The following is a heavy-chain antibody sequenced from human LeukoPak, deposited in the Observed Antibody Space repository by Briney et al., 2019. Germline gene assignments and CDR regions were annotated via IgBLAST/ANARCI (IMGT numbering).Heavy chain of an antibody. CDR2: IYYGGST. Sequence: SETLSLTCRVSGGSISRDSYYWVWIRQPPGKGLEWIGSIYYGGSTYYNPSLRSRLSISADTSQNQFSLRLNSVTAADTAVYYCARIGARAVVVINLIHAFDIWGQGTMVTVSS. V-gene: IGHV4-39*07. D-gene: IGHD3-22*01. CDR3: ARIGARAVVVINLIHAFDI. J-gene: IGHJ3*02. CDR1: GGSISRDSYY.